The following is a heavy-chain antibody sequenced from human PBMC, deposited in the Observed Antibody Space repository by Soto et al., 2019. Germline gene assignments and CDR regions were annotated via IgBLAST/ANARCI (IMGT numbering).Heavy chain of an antibody. J-gene: IGHJ4*02. Sequence: EVQLVESGGGLVKPGGSLRLSCAASGFTFSSYSMNWVRQAPGKGLEWVSSISSSSSYIYYADSVKGRFTISRDNAKNSLYLQVNSLRAEDTAVYYCARDDSSGYRHFDYWGQGTLVTVSS. CDR1: GFTFSSYS. D-gene: IGHD3-22*01. V-gene: IGHV3-21*01. CDR2: ISSSSSYI. CDR3: ARDDSSGYRHFDY.